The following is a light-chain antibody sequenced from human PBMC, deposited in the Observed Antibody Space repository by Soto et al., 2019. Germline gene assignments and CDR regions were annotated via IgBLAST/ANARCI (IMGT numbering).Light chain of an antibody. CDR1: NIGTNT. J-gene: IGLJ2*01. Sequence: SYELTQPPSVSVAPGQTARITCGENNIGTNTVHWYQQKPGQAPVLVVYEDSVRPSGIPERLSGSNSANTATLTISRVEDGDEADYYCQVWDSNGDHVVFGGGTKVTVL. CDR2: EDS. CDR3: QVWDSNGDHVV. V-gene: IGLV3-21*02.